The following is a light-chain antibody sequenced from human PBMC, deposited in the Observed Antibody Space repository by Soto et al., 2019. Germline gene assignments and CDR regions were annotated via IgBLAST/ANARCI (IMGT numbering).Light chain of an antibody. CDR3: QQYASSPPT. J-gene: IGKJ4*01. CDR1: QSVSRSY. Sequence: EIVVTQSPGTLSLSPGERATLSCRASQSVSRSYLAWYQQKPGQPPRLLIYGASNRATGIPDRFSGSGSGTDFTLTIGRLEPEDFAVYYCQQYASSPPTFGGGTKVEIK. V-gene: IGKV3-20*01. CDR2: GAS.